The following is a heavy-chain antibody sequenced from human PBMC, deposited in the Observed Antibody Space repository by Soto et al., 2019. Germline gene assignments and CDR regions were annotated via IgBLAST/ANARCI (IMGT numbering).Heavy chain of an antibody. V-gene: IGHV3-23*01. CDR3: ARRGSGSYYDY. J-gene: IGHJ4*02. CDR1: VFTFSSCA. D-gene: IGHD1-26*01. Sequence: EVQLLESGGGLVQPGGSLRLSCAASVFTFSSCARRCVRQAPVKGLEWVSAISGSGGSTYYADSVKGRFTISRDNSKNTLYLQMNSLRAEDTAVYYCARRGSGSYYDYWGQGTLVTVSS. CDR2: ISGSGGST.